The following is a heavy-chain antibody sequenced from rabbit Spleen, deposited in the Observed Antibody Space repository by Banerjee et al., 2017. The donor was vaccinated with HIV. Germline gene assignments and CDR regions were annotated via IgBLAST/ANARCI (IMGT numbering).Heavy chain of an antibody. CDR3: ARDSGSSFSSYGMDL. V-gene: IGHV1S45*01. CDR1: GFSFSNKAV. J-gene: IGHJ6*01. CDR2: INAITGKA. D-gene: IGHD8-1*01. Sequence: QEQLVESGGGLVQPGGSLKLSCTASGFSFSNKAVMCWVRQAPGKGLEWIACINAITGKAVYASWAKGRFTFSKTSSTTVTLQMTSLTAAYTATYFCARDSGSSFSSYGMDLWGQGTLVTVS.